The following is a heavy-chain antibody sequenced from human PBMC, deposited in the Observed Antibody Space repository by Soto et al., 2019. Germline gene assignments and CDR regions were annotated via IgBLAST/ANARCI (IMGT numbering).Heavy chain of an antibody. V-gene: IGHV4-31*03. D-gene: IGHD6-6*01. CDR2: IYSNGDT. J-gene: IGHJ6*02. CDR3: ARRGGSSSGYYYYAMDV. CDR1: SDSMNSGGYY. Sequence: SETLSLTCSVSSDSMNSGGYYWSWIRQHPGKGLEWIGYIYSNGDTYYNPSLKSRVTISVDTSKNQFSLNLASVTAADTAVYYCARRGGSSSGYYYYAMDVWGQGTTVTVSS.